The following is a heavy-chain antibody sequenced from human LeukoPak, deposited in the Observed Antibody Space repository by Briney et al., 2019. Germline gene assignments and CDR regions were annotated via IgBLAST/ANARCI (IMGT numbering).Heavy chain of an antibody. V-gene: IGHV4-34*01. D-gene: IGHD1-26*01. CDR2: INHSGST. J-gene: IGHJ4*02. CDR3: ARGPGASKSFDY. Sequence: SETLSLTCAVYGGSFSGYYWSWIRQPPGKGLEWIGEINHSGSTNYNPSPKSRVTISVDTSKNQFSLKLSSVTAADTALYYCARGPGASKSFDYWGQGTLVTVSS. CDR1: GGSFSGYY.